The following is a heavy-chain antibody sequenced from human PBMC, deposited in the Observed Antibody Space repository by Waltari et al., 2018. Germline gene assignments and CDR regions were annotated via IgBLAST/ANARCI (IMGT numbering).Heavy chain of an antibody. CDR2: ISYDGDKK. J-gene: IGHJ4*02. CDR3: ARDPHSSGYYPYFDY. D-gene: IGHD3-22*01. V-gene: IGHV3-30*04. Sequence: VQLVESGGGVVQPGRSLRLSCAASGFTFSDYPMFWVRQAPGKGLEWVAFISYDGDKKDYTDTVKGRFTISRDNSKNTLYLQMNRLRAEDRAMYFCARDPHSSGYYPYFDYWGQGTLVTVSS. CDR1: GFTFSDYP.